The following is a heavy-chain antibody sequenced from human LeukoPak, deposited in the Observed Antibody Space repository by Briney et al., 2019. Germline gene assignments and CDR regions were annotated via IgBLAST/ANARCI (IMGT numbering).Heavy chain of an antibody. CDR3: ARAEGYGGELDS. CDR2: IPYDGSNK. V-gene: IGHV3-30*04. Sequence: PGGSLRLSCAASGFTFSTYAMHWVRQAPGKGLEWVAAIPYDGSNKYYADSVKGRFTISRENSKNRLYLQMNSLRAEDTAVYYCARAEGYGGELDSWGQGTLDTVSS. D-gene: IGHD4-23*01. CDR1: GFTFSTYA. J-gene: IGHJ4*02.